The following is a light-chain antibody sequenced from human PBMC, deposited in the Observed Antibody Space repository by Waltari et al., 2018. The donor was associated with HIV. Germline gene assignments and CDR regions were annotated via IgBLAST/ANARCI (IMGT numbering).Light chain of an antibody. CDR2: RNN. CDR1: SSNIESNY. J-gene: IGLJ2*01. Sequence: QSVLTQPPSASGTPGQRVTISCSGSSSNIESNYVYWYQQLPGTAPKLLIYRNNQRPSGVPDRFSGSKSGTSASLAISGLRSEDEAEYYCAAWDDSLREVFGGGTKLTVL. CDR3: AAWDDSLREV. V-gene: IGLV1-47*01.